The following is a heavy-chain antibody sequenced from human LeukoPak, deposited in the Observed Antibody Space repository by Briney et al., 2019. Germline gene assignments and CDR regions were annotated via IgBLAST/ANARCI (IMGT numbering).Heavy chain of an antibody. J-gene: IGHJ4*02. V-gene: IGHV3-23*01. CDR3: AKGSGYSSGWYTIDF. CDR1: GFTFSRHD. Sequence: GGSLRLSCAASGFTFSRHDMSWVRQAPGKGLEWVSGISGSGGSTFYADSVKGRFTISRDNSKNTLYLQMNSLRAEDTAVYYCAKGSGYSSGWYTIDFWGQGTLVTVSS. CDR2: ISGSGGST. D-gene: IGHD6-19*01.